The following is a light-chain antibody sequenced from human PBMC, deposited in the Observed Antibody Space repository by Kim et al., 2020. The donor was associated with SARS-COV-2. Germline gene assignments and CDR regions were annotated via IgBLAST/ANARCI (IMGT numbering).Light chain of an antibody. J-gene: IGKJ1*01. CDR2: SAS. V-gene: IGKV1-27*01. CDR1: QGISNS. Sequence: DIQMTQSPSSLSASVGDRVTITCRASQGISNSLAWYQQKPGKVPKVLIYSASALQSGVPSRFSGSGSGTDFNLTISSLQPEDVATYYCQKYDAAPWTFGQGTKVEIK. CDR3: QKYDAAPWT.